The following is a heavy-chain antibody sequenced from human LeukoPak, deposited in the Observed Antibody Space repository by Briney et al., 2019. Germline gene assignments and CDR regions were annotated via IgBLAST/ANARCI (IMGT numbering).Heavy chain of an antibody. CDR3: ASCSGWVGGNAFDI. Sequence: NPSEPLSLTCTVSGGSVSSGSYYWSWIRQPPGKGLERIGYIYYSGSTNYNPSLKSRVTISVDTSKNQFSLKLSSVTAADTAVYYCASCSGWVGGNAFDIWGQGTMVTVSS. J-gene: IGHJ3*02. CDR1: GGSVSSGSYY. V-gene: IGHV4-61*01. D-gene: IGHD6-19*01. CDR2: IYYSGST.